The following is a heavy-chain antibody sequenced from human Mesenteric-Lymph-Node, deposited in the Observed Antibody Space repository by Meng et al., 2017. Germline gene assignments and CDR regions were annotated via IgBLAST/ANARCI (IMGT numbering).Heavy chain of an antibody. CDR2: IKQESSEK. V-gene: IGHV3-7*01. CDR3: ARVEGPSSGWHHSPFDY. CDR1: GFTFSSSA. J-gene: IGHJ4*02. D-gene: IGHD6-19*01. Sequence: GESLKISCAASGFTFSSSAMSWVRQAPGKGLEWVANIKQESSEKYYVDSVKVRFTISSDNAKNSLYLQMNSLRAEDTAVYYCARVEGPSSGWHHSPFDYWGQGTLVTVSS.